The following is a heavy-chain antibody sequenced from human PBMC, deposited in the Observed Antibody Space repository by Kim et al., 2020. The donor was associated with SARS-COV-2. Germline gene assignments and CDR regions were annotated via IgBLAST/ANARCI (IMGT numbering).Heavy chain of an antibody. CDR1: GFTFSSYA. J-gene: IGHJ3*02. Sequence: GGSLRLSCAASGFTFSSYAMSWVRQAPGKGLEWVSAISGSGGSTYYADSVKGRFTISRDNSKNTLYLQMNSLRAEDTAVYYCAKGGGIVTAHYISSPRIAFDIWGQGTMVTVSS. CDR2: ISGSGGST. CDR3: AKGGGIVTAHYISSPRIAFDI. V-gene: IGHV3-23*01. D-gene: IGHD3-9*01.